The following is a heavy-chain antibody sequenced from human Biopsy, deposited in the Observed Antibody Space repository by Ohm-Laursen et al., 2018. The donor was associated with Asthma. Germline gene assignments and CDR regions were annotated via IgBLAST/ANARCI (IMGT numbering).Heavy chain of an antibody. J-gene: IGHJ6*02. D-gene: IGHD2-8*01. CDR1: GFTFGDYW. Sequence: SLRLSCAASGFTFGDYWMSWVRQAPGKGLEWVANIKKDGSEEYYVDSVKGRFTISRDNAKNPLFLHMNSPRAGDSAVYYCARGGYCTSPTCPWGRYATDVWGQGTTVTVSS. CDR3: ARGGYCTSPTCPWGRYATDV. V-gene: IGHV3-7*01. CDR2: IKKDGSEE.